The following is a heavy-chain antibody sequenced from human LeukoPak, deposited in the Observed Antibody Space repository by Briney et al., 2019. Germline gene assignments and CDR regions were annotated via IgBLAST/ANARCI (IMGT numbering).Heavy chain of an antibody. Sequence: PGGSLRLSCTASGFYFSDHYMTWVRQAPGKGLEWLSDISASGSNMYYADSVEGRFTISRDNAKNSLYLQMNNLTAEDTAIYYCARGYLYIDFWTGYPYFDCWGQGAQVIVSS. CDR3: ARGYLYIDFWTGYPYFDC. CDR1: GFYFSDHY. V-gene: IGHV3-11*01. J-gene: IGHJ4*02. D-gene: IGHD3-3*01. CDR2: ISASGSNM.